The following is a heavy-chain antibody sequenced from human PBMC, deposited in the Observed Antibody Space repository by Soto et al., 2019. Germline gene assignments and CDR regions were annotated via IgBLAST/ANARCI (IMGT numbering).Heavy chain of an antibody. D-gene: IGHD2-15*01. CDR1: GGTFSSYT. CDR3: AREFQYCSGGSCYETPDFDY. Sequence: SVKVSCKASGGTFSSYTISWVRQAPGQGLEWMGRIIPILGIANYAQKFQGRVTITADKSTSTAYMELSSLRSEDTAVYYCAREFQYCSGGSCYETPDFDYWGQGTLVTVSS. J-gene: IGHJ4*02. V-gene: IGHV1-69*04. CDR2: IIPILGIA.